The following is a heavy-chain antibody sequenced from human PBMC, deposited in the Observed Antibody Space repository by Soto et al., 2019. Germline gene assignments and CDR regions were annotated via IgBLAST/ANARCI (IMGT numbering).Heavy chain of an antibody. CDR3: TTSRDGYSYYYYYYGMDV. Sequence: GGSLRLSCAASGFTFSNAWMNWVRQAPGKGLEWVGRIKSKTDGGTTDYAAPVKGRFTISRDDSKNTLYLQMNSLKTEDTAVYYCTTSRDGYSYYYYYYGMDVWGQGTTVTVS. V-gene: IGHV3-15*07. CDR1: GFTFSNAW. D-gene: IGHD4-4*01. CDR2: IKSKTDGGTT. J-gene: IGHJ6*02.